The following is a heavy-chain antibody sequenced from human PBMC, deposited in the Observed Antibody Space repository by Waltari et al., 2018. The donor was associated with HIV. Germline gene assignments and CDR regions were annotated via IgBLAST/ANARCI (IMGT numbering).Heavy chain of an antibody. J-gene: IGHJ4*02. CDR1: GYTFTDYY. Sequence: EVHLVQSGPEVKKPGATVKISCTVSGYTFTDYYIHWVREAPGKGLEWMGRVYPEDGETVYAESSQSSLTISADTSAGTVSFDQTVIRYDDTAIYYCSSLAAAVYFDAWGQGTPLSVSS. CDR2: VYPEDGET. D-gene: IGHD6-13*01. CDR3: SSLAAAVYFDA. V-gene: IGHV1-69-2*01.